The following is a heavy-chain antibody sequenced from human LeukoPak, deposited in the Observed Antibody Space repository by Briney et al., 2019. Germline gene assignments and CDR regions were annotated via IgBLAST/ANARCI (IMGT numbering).Heavy chain of an antibody. V-gene: IGHV3-23*01. CDR3: ASELAYYFDS. CDR1: GFTFRNYA. D-gene: IGHD1-1*01. Sequence: PGGSLRLSCTTSGFTFRNYAMSWVRQAPGKGLEWVSTLSGTGANTYYAASVRGRFIISRDNSNNTLYLQMNSLRAEDTAVYYCASELAYYFDSWGQGTLVTVSS. J-gene: IGHJ4*02. CDR2: LSGTGANT.